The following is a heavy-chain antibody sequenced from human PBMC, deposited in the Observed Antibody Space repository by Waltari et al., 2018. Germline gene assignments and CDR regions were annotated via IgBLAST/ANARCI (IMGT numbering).Heavy chain of an antibody. CDR2: ISSSGSTI. D-gene: IGHD5-12*01. J-gene: IGHJ4*02. CDR3: ARDNNGYDRYFDY. V-gene: IGHV3-48*03. Sequence: EVQLVESGGGLVQPGGSLRLSCAASGFTFSSYEMNWVRQAPGKGLELVSYISSSGSTIYYADSVKGRFTISRDNAKNSLYLQMHSLRADDTAVYYCARDNNGYDRYFDYWGQGTLVTVSS. CDR1: GFTFSSYE.